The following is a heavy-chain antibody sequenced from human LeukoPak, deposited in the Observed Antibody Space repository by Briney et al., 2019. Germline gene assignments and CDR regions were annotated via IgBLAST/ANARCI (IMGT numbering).Heavy chain of an antibody. CDR1: GFTFSSYG. D-gene: IGHD2-21*02. J-gene: IGHJ2*01. CDR3: AKVTFGGDTPHWYFDL. CDR2: ISYDGSNK. V-gene: IGHV3-30*18. Sequence: HSGRSLRLSCAASGFTFSSYGMHWVRQAPGKGLEWVAVISYDGSNKYYADSVKGRFTISRDNSKNTLYLQMNSLRAEDTAVYYCAKVTFGGDTPHWYFDLWGRGTLVTVSS.